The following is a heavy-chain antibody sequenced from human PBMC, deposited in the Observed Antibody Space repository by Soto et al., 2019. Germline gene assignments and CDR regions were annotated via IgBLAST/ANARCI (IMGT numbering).Heavy chain of an antibody. CDR1: GGTFSSYA. V-gene: IGHV1-69*01. CDR3: ARDQYDYVWGSYRHCDY. CDR2: IIPIFGTA. Sequence: QVQLVQSGAEVKKPGSSVKVSCKASGGTFSSYAISWVRQATGQGLEWMGVIIPIFGTANYAQKFQGRVTITADESTSTAYMELSSLRSEDTAVYYCARDQYDYVWGSYRHCDYWGQGTLVTVSS. D-gene: IGHD3-16*02. J-gene: IGHJ4*02.